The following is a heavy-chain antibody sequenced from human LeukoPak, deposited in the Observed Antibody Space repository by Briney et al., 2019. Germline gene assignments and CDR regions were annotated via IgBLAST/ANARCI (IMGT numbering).Heavy chain of an antibody. CDR3: ARLVAVAGRSY. CDR2: INHSGST. CDR1: GGSFSGYY. V-gene: IGHV4-34*01. Sequence: SETLTLTCAVYGGSFSGYYWSWIRQPPGKGLEWIGEINHSGSTNYNPSLKSRVTISVDTSKNQFSLKLSSVTAADTAVYYCARLVAVAGRSYWGQGTLVTVSS. J-gene: IGHJ4*02. D-gene: IGHD6-19*01.